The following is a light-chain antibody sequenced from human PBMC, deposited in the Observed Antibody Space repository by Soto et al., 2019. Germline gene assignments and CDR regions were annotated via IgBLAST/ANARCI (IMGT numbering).Light chain of an antibody. CDR1: QDINSW. V-gene: IGKV1-12*01. CDR2: KAS. Sequence: EIQMTKNQSSVSASVGDSVNKSCXACQDINSWLAWYQQKPGLAPKLLIYKASSLQGGVPSRFSGSRSGTDFTLTISSLQPEDFATYFCQQGKSFPLTFGGGTKV. CDR3: QQGKSFPLT. J-gene: IGKJ4*01.